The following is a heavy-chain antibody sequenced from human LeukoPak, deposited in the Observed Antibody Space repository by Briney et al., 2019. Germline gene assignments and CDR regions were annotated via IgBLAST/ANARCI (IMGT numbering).Heavy chain of an antibody. CDR1: EFTFSSYS. Sequence: GGSLRLSCAASEFTFSSYSMNWVRQAPGKGLEWVSYITNSGNSKSYADSVKGRFTISRDNTKNSLYLQMNGLRAEDTAVYYCATTPRGEPDIEYYFDYWGQGTLVTVSS. V-gene: IGHV3-48*01. CDR3: ATTPRGEPDIEYYFDY. D-gene: IGHD2-15*01. CDR2: ITNSGNSK. J-gene: IGHJ4*02.